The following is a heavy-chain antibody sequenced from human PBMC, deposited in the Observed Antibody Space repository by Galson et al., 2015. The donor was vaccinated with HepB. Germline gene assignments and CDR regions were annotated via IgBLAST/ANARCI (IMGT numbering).Heavy chain of an antibody. CDR3: ARGRWPLTYQQYYFDY. Sequence: SLRLSCAASGVTFSGSTMHWVRQAPGKGLEWVANIEKDGGRTYYVDSVEGRFTISRDNAKNSLYLQMNSLRAEDTAVYYCARGRWPLTYQQYYFDYWGQGTLVTVSS. J-gene: IGHJ4*02. CDR1: GVTFSGST. D-gene: IGHD4-23*01. CDR2: IEKDGGRT. V-gene: IGHV3-7*01.